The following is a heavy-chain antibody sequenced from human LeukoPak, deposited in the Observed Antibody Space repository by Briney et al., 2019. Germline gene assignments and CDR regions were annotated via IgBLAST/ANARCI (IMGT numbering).Heavy chain of an antibody. CDR1: GFTFSSYS. CDR3: GKDPNGDYIGAFDF. Sequence: GGSLRLSCAASGFTFSSYSMNWVRQAPGKGLEWVSYISSSSSTIYYADSVKGRFTISRDNAKNSLYLQMNSLRAEDTAVYYCGKDPNGDYIGAFDFWGQGTMVTVSS. CDR2: ISSSSSTI. D-gene: IGHD4-17*01. J-gene: IGHJ3*01. V-gene: IGHV3-48*04.